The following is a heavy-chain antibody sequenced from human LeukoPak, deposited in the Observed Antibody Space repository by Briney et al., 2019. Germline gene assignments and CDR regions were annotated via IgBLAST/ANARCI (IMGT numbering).Heavy chain of an antibody. Sequence: ASVKVSCKASGYTFTSYGISWVRQAPGQGLERMGWISAYNGNTNYAQKLQGRVTMTTDTSTSTAYMELRSLRSDDTAVYYCARDAQPYSSSPYYMDVWGKGTTVTVPS. V-gene: IGHV1-18*01. CDR1: GYTFTSYG. D-gene: IGHD6-13*01. CDR3: ARDAQPYSSSPYYMDV. J-gene: IGHJ6*03. CDR2: ISAYNGNT.